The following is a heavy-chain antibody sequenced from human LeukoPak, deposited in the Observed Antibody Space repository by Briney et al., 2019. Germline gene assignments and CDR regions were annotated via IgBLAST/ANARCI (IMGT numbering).Heavy chain of an antibody. Sequence: GGSLRLSCAASGFTFSSYAMTWVRQAPGKGLEWGSGISDSGVRTYYADSVKGRFTISRDNSKNTLYVQMTSLRAEDTAVYYCAKSRGSGGVFYFDYWGQGNLVTVSS. D-gene: IGHD3-10*01. CDR3: AKSRGSGGVFYFDY. CDR2: ISDSGVRT. V-gene: IGHV3-23*01. J-gene: IGHJ4*02. CDR1: GFTFSSYA.